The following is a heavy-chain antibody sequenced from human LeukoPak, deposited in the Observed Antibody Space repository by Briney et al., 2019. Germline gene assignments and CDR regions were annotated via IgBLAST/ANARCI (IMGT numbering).Heavy chain of an antibody. Sequence: PGGSLRLSCAASGFTFSSYAMSWVRQAPGKGLEWVSAISGSGGSTYYADSVKGRFTISRDNSKNTLYLQMNSLRAEDTAVYYCARAPQIFGVVMYYYGMDVWGQGTTVTVSS. V-gene: IGHV3-23*01. D-gene: IGHD3-3*01. J-gene: IGHJ6*02. CDR1: GFTFSSYA. CDR3: ARAPQIFGVVMYYYGMDV. CDR2: ISGSGGST.